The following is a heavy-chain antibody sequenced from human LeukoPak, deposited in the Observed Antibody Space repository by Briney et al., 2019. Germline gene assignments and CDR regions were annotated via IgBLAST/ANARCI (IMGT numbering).Heavy chain of an antibody. Sequence: SETLSFTCTVSDGSVSFSSYFWGWIRQPPGKGLEWLGTIDYSGITYYNVSLKSRVTISVDRPKSQISLQLTSVTATDTAVYYCARQDDEFAYFDYWGQGTQVTVSS. CDR3: ARQDDEFAYFDY. V-gene: IGHV4-39*01. CDR2: IDYSGIT. J-gene: IGHJ4*02. D-gene: IGHD3-16*01. CDR1: DGSVSFSSYF.